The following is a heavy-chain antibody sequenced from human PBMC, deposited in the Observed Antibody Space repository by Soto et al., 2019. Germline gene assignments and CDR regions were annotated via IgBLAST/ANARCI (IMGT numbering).Heavy chain of an antibody. J-gene: IGHJ4*02. D-gene: IGHD1-26*01. CDR2: ISAYNGNR. CDR3: ARDQVGATGDY. V-gene: IGHV1-18*01. Sequence: GASVKVSCKASGYTFTSYGISWVRQAPGQGLEWMGWISAYNGNRNYAQKVQGRVTMTTDTSTNTAYMELRSLRSDDTAVYYRARDQVGATGDYWGQGTLVTVSS. CDR1: GYTFTSYG.